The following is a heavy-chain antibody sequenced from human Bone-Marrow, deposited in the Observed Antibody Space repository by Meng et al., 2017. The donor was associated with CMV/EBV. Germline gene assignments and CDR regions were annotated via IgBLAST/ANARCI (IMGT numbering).Heavy chain of an antibody. Sequence: GESLKISCAASGFTFSSYSMNWVRQAPGKGLEWVALIWYDGSNKYYADSVKGRFSISRDNSRNTLYLQMNSLRVEDTAVYYCATSGGQLVEKYYYYGMDVWGQGTTVTVSS. CDR2: IWYDGSNK. CDR3: ATSGGQLVEKYYYYGMDV. V-gene: IGHV3-33*08. D-gene: IGHD6-13*01. J-gene: IGHJ6*01. CDR1: GFTFSSYS.